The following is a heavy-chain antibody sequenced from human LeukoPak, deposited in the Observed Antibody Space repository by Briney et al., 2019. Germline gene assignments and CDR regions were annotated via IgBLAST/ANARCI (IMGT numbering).Heavy chain of an antibody. CDR1: GGSFSGYY. D-gene: IGHD3-3*01. Sequence: SETLSLTCAVYGGSFSGYYWSWLRQPPGKGLEWIGEINHSGSTNYNPSLKSRVTISVDTSKNQFSLKLSSVTAADTAVYYCARGKYDFWSGYPPHNWFDPWGQGTLVTVSS. CDR3: ARGKYDFWSGYPPHNWFDP. V-gene: IGHV4-34*01. J-gene: IGHJ5*02. CDR2: INHSGST.